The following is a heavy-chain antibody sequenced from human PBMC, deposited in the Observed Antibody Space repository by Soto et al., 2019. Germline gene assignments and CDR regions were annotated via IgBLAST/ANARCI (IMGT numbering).Heavy chain of an antibody. CDR2: IIPILGIA. V-gene: IGHV1-69*04. D-gene: IGHD2-21*01. Sequence: SVKVSCKASGGTFSSYTISWVRQAPGQGLEWMGRIIPILGIANYAQKFQGRVTITADKSTSTAYMELSSLRSEDTAVYYCARESGDNWFDPWGQGTLVTVSS. J-gene: IGHJ5*02. CDR3: ARESGDNWFDP. CDR1: GGTFSSYT.